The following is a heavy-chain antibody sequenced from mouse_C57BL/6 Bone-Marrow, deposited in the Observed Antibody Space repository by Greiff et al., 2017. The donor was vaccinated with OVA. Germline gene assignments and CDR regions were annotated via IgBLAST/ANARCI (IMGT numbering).Heavy chain of an antibody. CDR3: ARYYYGSRFYWYFDV. J-gene: IGHJ1*03. CDR2: ISYDGSN. CDR1: GYSITSGYY. V-gene: IGHV3-6*01. Sequence: EVKLVESGPGLVKPSQSLSLTCSVTGYSITSGYYWNWIRQFPGNKLEWMGYISYDGSNNYNPSLKNRISITRDTSKNQFFLKLNSVTTEDTATYYCARYYYGSRFYWYFDVWGTGTTVTVSS. D-gene: IGHD1-1*01.